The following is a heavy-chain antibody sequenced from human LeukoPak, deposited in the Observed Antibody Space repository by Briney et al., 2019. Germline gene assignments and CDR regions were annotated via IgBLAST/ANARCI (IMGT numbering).Heavy chain of an antibody. D-gene: IGHD6-13*01. CDR3: ARAHSSSWYAPFDY. CDR1: GGTFSSYA. Sequence: ASVKVSCKASGGTFSSYAISWVRQAPGQGLEWMGWMNPNSGNTGYAQKFQGRVTMTRNTSISTAYMELSSLRSDDTAVYYCARAHSSSWYAPFDYWGQGTLVTVSS. V-gene: IGHV1-8*02. CDR2: MNPNSGNT. J-gene: IGHJ4*02.